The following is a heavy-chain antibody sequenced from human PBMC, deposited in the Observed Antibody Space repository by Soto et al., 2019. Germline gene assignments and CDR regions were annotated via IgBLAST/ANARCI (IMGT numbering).Heavy chain of an antibody. CDR3: TTFESGYDFPIDY. D-gene: IGHD5-12*01. CDR1: GFTFSSYA. CDR2: ISYDGSNK. Sequence: GGSLRLSCAASGFTFSSYAMHWVRQAPGKGLEWVAVISYDGSNKYYADSVKGRFTISRDNSKNTLYLQMNSLRAEDTAVYYCTTFESGYDFPIDYWGQGTLVTVSS. J-gene: IGHJ4*02. V-gene: IGHV3-30-3*01.